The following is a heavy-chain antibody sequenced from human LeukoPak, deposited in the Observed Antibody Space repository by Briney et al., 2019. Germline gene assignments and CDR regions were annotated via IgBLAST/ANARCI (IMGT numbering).Heavy chain of an antibody. CDR3: AKDLISGYNYGPFDC. D-gene: IGHD5-18*01. CDR1: GFTISTYG. Sequence: PGGCLRLSCAASGFTISTYGMNSVRQAPGKGLEWVSYISSDSSHIYYADSVKGRFTISRDIAKNSLYLQMNSLRDEDTAVYYCAKDLISGYNYGPFDCWGQGTLVTVSS. J-gene: IGHJ4*02. V-gene: IGHV3-48*02. CDR2: ISSDSSHI.